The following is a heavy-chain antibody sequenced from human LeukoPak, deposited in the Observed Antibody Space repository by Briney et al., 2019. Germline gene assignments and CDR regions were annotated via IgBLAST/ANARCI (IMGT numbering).Heavy chain of an antibody. J-gene: IGHJ6*03. CDR2: INPNSGGT. CDR3: ASSYDILTGDYYYYYMDV. Sequence: ASVKVSCKASGYTFTGYYMHWVRQAPGQGLEWMGWINPNSGGTNYAQKFQGRVTMTRDTSISTAYMELSRLRSDDTAVYYCASSYDILTGDYYYYYMDVWDKGTTVTISS. V-gene: IGHV1-2*02. CDR1: GYTFTGYY. D-gene: IGHD3-9*01.